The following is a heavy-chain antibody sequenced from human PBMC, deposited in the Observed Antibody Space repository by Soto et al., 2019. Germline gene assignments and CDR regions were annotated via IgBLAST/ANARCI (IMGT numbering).Heavy chain of an antibody. J-gene: IGHJ6*02. CDR2: INHSGST. CDR1: CGSFIGYY. D-gene: IGHD2-21*02. Sequence: PSETLSLTCAVYCGSFIGYYWSWIRQPPGKGLEWIGEINHSGSTNYNPSLKSRVTISVDTSKNQFSLKLSSVTAADTAVYYCARGGAVVTPRWFRYYYYYGMDVWGQGTTVTVSS. CDR3: ARGGAVVTPRWFRYYYYYGMDV. V-gene: IGHV4-34*01.